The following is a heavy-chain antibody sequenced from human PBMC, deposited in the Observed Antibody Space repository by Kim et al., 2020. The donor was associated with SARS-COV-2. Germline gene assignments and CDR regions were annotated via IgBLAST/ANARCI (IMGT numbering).Heavy chain of an antibody. CDR2: ISYDGSNK. J-gene: IGHJ4*02. CDR3: ARDSSGGTDY. D-gene: IGHD6-19*01. CDR1: GFTFSSYA. Sequence: GGSLRLSCAASGFTFSSYAMHWVRQAPGKGLEWVAVISYDGSNKYYADSVKGRFTISRDNSKNTLYLQMNSLRAEDTAVYYCARDSSGGTDYWGQRTLVTVSS. V-gene: IGHV3-30*04.